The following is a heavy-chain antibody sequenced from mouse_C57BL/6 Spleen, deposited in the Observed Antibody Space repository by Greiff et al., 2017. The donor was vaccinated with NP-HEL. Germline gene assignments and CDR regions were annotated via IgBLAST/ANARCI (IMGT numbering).Heavy chain of an antibody. V-gene: IGHV14-4*01. J-gene: IGHJ2*01. CDR1: GYTFTSYW. CDR3: TTAYYGNFGGY. D-gene: IGHD2-10*01. Sequence: VQLQQPGAELVKPGASVKLSSKASGYTFTSYWMHWVKQRPEQGLEWIGWIDPENGDTEYASKFQGKATITADTSSNTAYLQLSSLTSEDTAVYYCTTAYYGNFGGYWGQGTTLTVSS. CDR2: IDPENGDT.